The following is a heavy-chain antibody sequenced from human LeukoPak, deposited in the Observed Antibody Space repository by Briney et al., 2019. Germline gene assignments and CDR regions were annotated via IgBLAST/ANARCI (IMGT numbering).Heavy chain of an antibody. CDR3: ARDHNFVADY. V-gene: IGHV3-23*01. D-gene: IGHD1-20*01. J-gene: IGHJ4*02. CDR1: GFTFSSSA. CDR2: ISNNGGYT. Sequence: GGSLRLSCAASGFTFSSSAMSWVRQAPGKGLEWVSAISNNGGYTYYADSVQGRFTISRDNSKSTLCLQMNSLRAEDTAVYYCARDHNFVADYWGQGTLVTVSS.